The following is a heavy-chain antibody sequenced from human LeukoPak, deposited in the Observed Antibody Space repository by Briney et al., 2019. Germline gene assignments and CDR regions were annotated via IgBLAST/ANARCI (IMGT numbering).Heavy chain of an antibody. J-gene: IGHJ2*01. CDR1: RFTFSSYA. D-gene: IGHD6-13*01. CDR3: AKAIAAPVWYFDL. Sequence: PGGSLRLSCSASRFTFSSYAMSWVRQAPGKGLEGVSTISGRGDSTYYADSVKGRFTISRDNSTNTLYLRMNPLRAEDTAVYYCAKAIAAPVWYFDLWGRGTLVTVSS. CDR2: ISGRGDST. V-gene: IGHV3-23*01.